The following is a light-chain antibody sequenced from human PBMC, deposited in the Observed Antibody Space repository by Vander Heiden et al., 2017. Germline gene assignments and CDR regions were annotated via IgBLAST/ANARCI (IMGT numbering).Light chain of an antibody. CDR2: AAS. CDR3: QQSYSTPRT. Sequence: IQMTQSPSSLSASVGDRVTITCRASQSISSYLNWYQQKPGKAPKLLIYAASSLQSGVPSRFSGSGSGTDFTLTISSLQPEDFATYNCQQSYSTPRTFGQGTKVEIK. V-gene: IGKV1-39*01. J-gene: IGKJ1*01. CDR1: QSISSY.